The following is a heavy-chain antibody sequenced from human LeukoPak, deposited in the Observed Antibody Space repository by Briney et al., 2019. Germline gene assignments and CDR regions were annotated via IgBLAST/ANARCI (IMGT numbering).Heavy chain of an antibody. D-gene: IGHD6-19*01. CDR3: AREGEQWLNY. CDR1: GYTFTDYY. J-gene: IGHJ4*02. Sequence: ASVKVSCKASGYTFTDYYIHWVRQAPGQGLEWMGWVNPNTIDTKSTQKFQGRVTVARDTSIRTAYMELNSLRSDDTAVYYCAREGEQWLNYWGQGTLVTVSS. CDR2: VNPNTIDT. V-gene: IGHV1-2*02.